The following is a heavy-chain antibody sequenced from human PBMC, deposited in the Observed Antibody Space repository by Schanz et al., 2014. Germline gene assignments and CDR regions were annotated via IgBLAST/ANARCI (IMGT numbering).Heavy chain of an antibody. D-gene: IGHD2-15*01. Sequence: QVQLVQSGAEVKKPGASVKVSCKASGYTFTSNGITWVRQAPGQGLEWMGWINTYNGDTAYAQNMQGRVSMTTETAASTAYMELRSLRSDDTAVYYCARYLSLIDYGMDVWGQGTLVTVSS. J-gene: IGHJ6*02. CDR2: INTYNGDT. CDR1: GYTFTSNG. CDR3: ARYLSLIDYGMDV. V-gene: IGHV1-18*04.